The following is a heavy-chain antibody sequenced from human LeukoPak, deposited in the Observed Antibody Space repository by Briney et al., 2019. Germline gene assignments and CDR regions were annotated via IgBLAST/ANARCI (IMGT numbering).Heavy chain of an antibody. Sequence: PSETLSLTCAVSGYSISSGYYWGWIRQPPGKGLEWIGSIFYSGSTYYNPSLKSRVTISVDTSKNQVSLKLCSVTAADTAVYFCARLDGYNPASWGQGTLVTVSS. V-gene: IGHV4-38-2*01. CDR3: ARLDGYNPAS. D-gene: IGHD5-24*01. CDR2: IFYSGST. CDR1: GYSISSGYY. J-gene: IGHJ4*02.